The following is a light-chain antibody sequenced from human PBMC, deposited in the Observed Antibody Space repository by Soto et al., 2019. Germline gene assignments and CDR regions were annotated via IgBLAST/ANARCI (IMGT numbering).Light chain of an antibody. V-gene: IGKV4-1*01. J-gene: IGKJ5*01. CDR3: QQYYRTPIT. CDR1: QSVLYSSNNKNY. Sequence: DIVMTQSPDSLAVSLGERATINCKSSQSVLYSSNNKNYLAWYQQKPGQPPKLLIYWASTRESGVPDRFSVSLSGTAGTLTISSLQAEDGEVYDRQQYYRTPITFGQGTRLEIK. CDR2: WAS.